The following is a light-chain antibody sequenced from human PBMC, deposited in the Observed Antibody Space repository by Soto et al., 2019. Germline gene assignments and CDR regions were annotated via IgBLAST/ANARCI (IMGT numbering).Light chain of an antibody. J-gene: IGLJ3*02. V-gene: IGLV2-14*03. Sequence: QSVLTQPASVSGSPGQPITISCSGTSSDVGGYDFVSWYQQHPGKAPNLMIYDVTKRPSGVPDRFSGSKSGNSASLTISGLHAEDEAEYHCCSYAGSYTLRVFGGGTKLTVL. CDR1: SSDVGGYDF. CDR2: DVT. CDR3: CSYAGSYTLRV.